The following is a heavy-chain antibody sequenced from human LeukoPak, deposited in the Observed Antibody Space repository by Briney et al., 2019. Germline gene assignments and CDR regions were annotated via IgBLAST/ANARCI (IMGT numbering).Heavy chain of an antibody. V-gene: IGHV4-34*01. CDR2: INHSGST. D-gene: IGHD1-26*01. CDR1: GGSFSGYY. J-gene: IGHJ4*02. CDR3: ARGHRRNTVQWVY. Sequence: SETLSLTCAVYGGSFSGYYWSWIRQPPGKGLEWIGEINHSGSTNYNPSLKSRVTISVDTSKNQSSLKLSSVTAADTAVYYCARGHRRNTVQWVYWGQGTLVTVSS.